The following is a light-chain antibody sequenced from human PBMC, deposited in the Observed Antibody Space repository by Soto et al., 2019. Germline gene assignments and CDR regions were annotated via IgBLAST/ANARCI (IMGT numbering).Light chain of an antibody. CDR2: GAS. CDR1: QSVSSSY. CDR3: QQYSSSPRT. V-gene: IGKV3-20*01. Sequence: IVLTQSPGTLSLSRGERATLSCRASQSVSSSYLAWYQQKPGQAPRLLIYGASSRATGIPDRFSGSGSGTDFTLTISRLEPEDFAVYYCQQYSSSPRTFGQGTKVDIK. J-gene: IGKJ1*01.